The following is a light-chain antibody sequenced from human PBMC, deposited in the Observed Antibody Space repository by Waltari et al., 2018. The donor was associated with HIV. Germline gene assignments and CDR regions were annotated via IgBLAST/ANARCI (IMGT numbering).Light chain of an antibody. CDR2: KND. CDR3: AGWDESLSGVI. V-gene: IGLV1-47*01. Sequence: QSVLTQPPSTSGTPGQKVTISCSGSSSNIGTNTVYWYQKLPGTAPKLRIYKNDQRPSGVPDRFSGSKSGASASLAIIGLRSGNEGDYYCAGWDESLSGVIFGGGTKLSVL. CDR1: SSNIGTNT. J-gene: IGLJ2*01.